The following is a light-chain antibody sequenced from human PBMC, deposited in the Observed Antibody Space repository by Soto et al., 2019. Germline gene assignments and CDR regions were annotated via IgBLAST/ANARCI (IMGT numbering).Light chain of an antibody. V-gene: IGKV3-15*01. CDR2: GAS. Sequence: EIVMTQSPATLSVSPGERATLSCRASQSVSSNLAWYQQKPGQAPRLLIYGASTRATGIPARFSGSESGTEVTLTISSLQSEDFAFYYCQQYNNWPLTFGGGTKVEVK. J-gene: IGKJ4*01. CDR1: QSVSSN. CDR3: QQYNNWPLT.